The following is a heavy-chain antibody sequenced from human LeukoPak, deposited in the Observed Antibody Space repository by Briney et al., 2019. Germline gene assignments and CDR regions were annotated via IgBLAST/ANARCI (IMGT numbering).Heavy chain of an antibody. V-gene: IGHV3-7*01. CDR2: MKGDASLI. D-gene: IGHD6-19*01. J-gene: IGHJ4*02. Sequence: GGSLRLSCAASGFSFGNFWMSWVRQAPGRGLQWVASMKGDASLIYYVDSVKGRFTISRDNARNSLYMQMNSLRVEDTAVYYCARGKEPVAGTSFDVYWGQGTLVTVSS. CDR3: ARGKEPVAGTSFDVY. CDR1: GFSFGNFW.